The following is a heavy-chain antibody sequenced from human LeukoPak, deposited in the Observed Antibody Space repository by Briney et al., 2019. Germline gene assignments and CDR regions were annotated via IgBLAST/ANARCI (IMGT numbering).Heavy chain of an antibody. CDR2: IHYSGST. Sequence: SQTLSLTCTVSGDSISSGDYYWSWIRQPPGKGLEWIGYIHYSGSTYYNPSLKSRVTISVDTSKNQFSLNLSSVTAADTAVYSCARAKARSDYEEPFFDFWGQGTLVTVSS. J-gene: IGHJ4*02. CDR1: GDSISSGDYY. CDR3: ARAKARSDYEEPFFDF. V-gene: IGHV4-30-4*01. D-gene: IGHD5-12*01.